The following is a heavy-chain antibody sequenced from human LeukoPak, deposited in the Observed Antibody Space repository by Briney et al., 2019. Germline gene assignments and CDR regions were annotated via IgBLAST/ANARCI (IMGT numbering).Heavy chain of an antibody. V-gene: IGHV3-48*02. CDR1: GFTCNIYS. Sequence: GPSLRLSCSAAGFTCNIYSMNWVRQAPGKGLEWISYISIISSAIYYADSLKGRSTISRDHAKNSLYLQMNSLRDEDTAVYYCVSDQYYSFDYWGEGTLVTV. CDR2: ISIISSAI. CDR3: VSDQYYSFDY. J-gene: IGHJ4*02.